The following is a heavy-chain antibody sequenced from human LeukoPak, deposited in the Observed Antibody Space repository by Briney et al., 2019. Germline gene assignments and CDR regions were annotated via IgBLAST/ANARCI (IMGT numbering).Heavy chain of an antibody. CDR3: ARDLWGYCSSTSCYGGDHFDY. Sequence: KPGGSLRLSCAASGFTFSSYWMSWVRQAPGKGLEWVANIKQDGSEKYYVDSVKGRFTISRDNVKNSLYLQMNSLRAEDTAVYYCARDLWGYCSSTSCYGGDHFDYWGQGTLVTVSS. CDR1: GFTFSSYW. D-gene: IGHD2-2*01. V-gene: IGHV3-7*03. J-gene: IGHJ4*02. CDR2: IKQDGSEK.